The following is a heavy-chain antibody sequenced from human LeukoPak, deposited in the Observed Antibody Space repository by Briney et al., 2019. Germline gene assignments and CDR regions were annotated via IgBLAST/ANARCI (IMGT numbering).Heavy chain of an antibody. Sequence: ASVKVSCKASGYTFTSYYFHRVRQAPGQGLEWMGIINPSDGGTSYAQKFQGRVTMTRDTSTSTVYMELSSLRSEDTAVYYCARDLSSGWYDYWGQGTLVIVSS. CDR1: GYTFTSYY. CDR3: ARDLSSGWYDY. J-gene: IGHJ4*02. V-gene: IGHV1-46*01. CDR2: INPSDGGT. D-gene: IGHD6-19*01.